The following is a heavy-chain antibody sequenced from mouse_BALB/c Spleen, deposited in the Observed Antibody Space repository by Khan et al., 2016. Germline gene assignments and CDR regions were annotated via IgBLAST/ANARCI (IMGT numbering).Heavy chain of an antibody. Sequence: VQLKQSGAELVKPGASVKLSCTASGFNIKDTYMHWVKQRPEQGLEWIGRIDPANGNTKYDPKFQGKATITADTSSNTAYLQLSSLTSEDTAVYYCARSPYDYDVGFASWRQATLITVSA. J-gene: IGHJ3*01. V-gene: IGHV14-3*02. CDR2: IDPANGNT. D-gene: IGHD2-4*01. CDR1: GFNIKDTY. CDR3: ARSPYDYDVGFAS.